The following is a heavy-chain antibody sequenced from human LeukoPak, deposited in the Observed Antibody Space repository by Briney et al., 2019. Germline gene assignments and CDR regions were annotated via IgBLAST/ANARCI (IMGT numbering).Heavy chain of an antibody. J-gene: IGHJ4*02. Sequence: GGSLRLSCAASGFTFSDYYMSWIRQAPGKGLECVANIKEDGSEKYYVDSVKSRFTISRDNAKNSLYLQMSSLRPEDTAVYYCAKSAYSNFGYWGQGTLVTVSS. CDR1: GFTFSDYY. CDR2: IKEDGSEK. CDR3: AKSAYSNFGY. D-gene: IGHD4-11*01. V-gene: IGHV3-7*01.